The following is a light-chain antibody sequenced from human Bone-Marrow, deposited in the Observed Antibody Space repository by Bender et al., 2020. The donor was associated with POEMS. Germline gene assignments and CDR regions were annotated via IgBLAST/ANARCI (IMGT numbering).Light chain of an antibody. J-gene: IGLJ2*01. V-gene: IGLV2-14*03. CDR1: SNDVGVYDY. Sequence: SALTQPASVSGSPGQSITISCTGTSNDVGVYDYVSWYQQHPDKVPKLIIYDVSNRPSGVSSRFSGSKSGNTASLTISGLQAEDEADYYCSAYTITSAPVVFGGGTKLTVI. CDR2: DVS. CDR3: SAYTITSAPVV.